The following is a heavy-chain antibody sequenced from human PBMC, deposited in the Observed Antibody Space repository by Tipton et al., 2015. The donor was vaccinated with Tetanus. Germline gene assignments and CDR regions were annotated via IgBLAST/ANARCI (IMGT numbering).Heavy chain of an antibody. J-gene: IGHJ4*02. CDR2: ISSDGSST. V-gene: IGHV3-74*01. CDR1: EFTFSSYW. D-gene: IGHD6-19*01. Sequence: SLRLSCAASEFTFSSYWMNWVRQAPGRGLVWVSRISSDGSSTDYADSVKGRFTISRDNGKNTLYLQMDSLRAEDTAVYYCARDGSDVGVLISDCGGQGTQATVSS. CDR3: ARDGSDVGVLISDC.